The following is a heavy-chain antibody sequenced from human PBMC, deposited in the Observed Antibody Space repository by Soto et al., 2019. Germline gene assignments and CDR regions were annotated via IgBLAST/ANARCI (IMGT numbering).Heavy chain of an antibody. V-gene: IGHV3-74*01. CDR2: INSDGSST. D-gene: IGHD6-19*01. J-gene: IGHJ4*02. Sequence: GSLRLSCAASGFTFSSYWMHWVRQAPGKGLVWVSRINSDGSSTSYADSVRGRFTISRDNAKNTLYLQMNSLRAEDTAVYYCASGIAVAGTGVSQLNDYWAQGTLVTVSS. CDR1: GFTFSSYW. CDR3: ASGIAVAGTGVSQLNDY.